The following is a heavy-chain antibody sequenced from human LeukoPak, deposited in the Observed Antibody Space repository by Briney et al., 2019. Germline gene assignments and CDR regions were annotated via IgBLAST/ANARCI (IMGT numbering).Heavy chain of an antibody. Sequence: GGSLRLSCAASGFTFSSYWMSWVRQAPGKGLELVANIKQDGSEKYYVDSVKGRFTISRDNAKNSLYLQMNSLRAEDTAVYYCARVPLGCSGGSCYYYYGMDVWGQGTTVTVSS. CDR2: IKQDGSEK. V-gene: IGHV3-7*01. J-gene: IGHJ6*02. CDR3: ARVPLGCSGGSCYYYYGMDV. D-gene: IGHD2-15*01. CDR1: GFTFSSYW.